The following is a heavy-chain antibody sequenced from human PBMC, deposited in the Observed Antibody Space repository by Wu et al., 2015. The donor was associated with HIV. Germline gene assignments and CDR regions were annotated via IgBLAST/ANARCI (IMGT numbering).Heavy chain of an antibody. CDR2: INPNDGGT. Sequence: QVQLVQSGAEVKKPGASLKVSCKASGYNFRGYYIHWVRQAPGQGLEWMGRINPNDGGTHYAQTFQYRVTLSRDKSTTTVYMEMKSLTSEDTGVYFXARVLHQYYDYDAFDIWGQGTRVIVS. CDR1: GYNFRGYY. V-gene: IGHV1-2*05. CDR3: ARVLHQYYDYDAFDI. J-gene: IGHJ3*02. D-gene: IGHD1-26*01.